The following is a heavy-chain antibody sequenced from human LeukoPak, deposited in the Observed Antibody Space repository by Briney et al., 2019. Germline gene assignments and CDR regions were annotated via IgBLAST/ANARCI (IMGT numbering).Heavy chain of an antibody. CDR2: IYYSGST. Sequence: SQNLSFNCTVSGGSISSGDYYWSWIRQPPGKGLEWIGYIYYSGSTYYNPSLKSRVTISVDTSKNQFSLKLSSVTAADTAVYYCARDFPPGATGYWYFDLWGRGTLVTVSS. CDR1: GGSISSGDYY. V-gene: IGHV4-30-4*01. J-gene: IGHJ2*01. D-gene: IGHD3-10*01. CDR3: ARDFPPGATGYWYFDL.